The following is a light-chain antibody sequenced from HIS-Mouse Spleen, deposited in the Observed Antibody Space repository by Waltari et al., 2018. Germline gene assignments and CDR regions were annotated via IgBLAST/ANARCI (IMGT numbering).Light chain of an antibody. CDR2: DVS. CDR1: SSYVGGYNY. J-gene: IGLJ2*01. Sequence: QSALTQPASVSGSPGQSITISCTGTSSYVGGYNYVSLYQQHPGKAPKLMIYDVSNRPSGVSNRFSGSKSGNTASLTISGLQAEDEADYYCSSYTSSSFNVVFGGGTKLTVL. V-gene: IGLV2-14*03. CDR3: SSYTSSSFNVV.